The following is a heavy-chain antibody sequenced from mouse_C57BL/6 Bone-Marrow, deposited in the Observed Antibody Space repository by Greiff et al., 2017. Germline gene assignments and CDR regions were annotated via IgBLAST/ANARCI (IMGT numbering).Heavy chain of an antibody. D-gene: IGHD1-1*01. J-gene: IGHJ2*01. CDR1: GYTFTSYW. CDR2: LDPSDSYT. Sequence: QVHVKQPGAELVMPGASVKLSCKASGYTFTSYWMHWVKQRPGQGLEWIGELDPSDSYTNYNQKFKGKSTLTVDKSSSTAYLQLSSLTSEDSAVYYCARTTTVVAGDYWGQGTTLKVAS. V-gene: IGHV1-69*01. CDR3: ARTTTVVAGDY.